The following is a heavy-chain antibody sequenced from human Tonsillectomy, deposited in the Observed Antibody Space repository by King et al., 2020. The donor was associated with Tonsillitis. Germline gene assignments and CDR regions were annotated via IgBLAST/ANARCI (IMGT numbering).Heavy chain of an antibody. V-gene: IGHV3-15*01. J-gene: IGHJ6*02. CDR2: IKSKTDGGTT. CDR1: GFTFSNAW. Sequence: VQLVESGGGLVKPGGSLRLSCAASGFTFSNAWMSWVRQAPGKGLEWVGRIKSKTDGGTTDYAAPVKGRFTISRDDSKNTLYLQMNSLKTEDTAVYYCTTRPPFEDRYSVYYYYGMDVWGQGTTVTVSS. CDR3: TTRPPFEDRYSVYYYYGMDV. D-gene: IGHD3-10*01.